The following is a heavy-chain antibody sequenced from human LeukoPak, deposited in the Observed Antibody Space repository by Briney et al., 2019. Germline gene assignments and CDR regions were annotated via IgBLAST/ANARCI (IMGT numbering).Heavy chain of an antibody. CDR3: VRAIDYGYPGGY. D-gene: IGHD4-17*01. CDR1: AFTFSDVW. CDR2: IKQDGTEK. V-gene: IGHV3-7*01. Sequence: PGGSLRLSCVASAFTFSDVWMSWVRQAPGKGLEWVANIKQDGTEKYYVDSVKGRFTVSRDNAKNSLDLQMNSVRAEDTAVYYCVRAIDYGYPGGYWGQGTLVTVSS. J-gene: IGHJ4*02.